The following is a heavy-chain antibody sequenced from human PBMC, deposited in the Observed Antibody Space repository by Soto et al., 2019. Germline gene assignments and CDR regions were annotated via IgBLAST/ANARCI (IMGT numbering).Heavy chain of an antibody. CDR3: ARELSAAGGPLFDY. V-gene: IGHV3-21*01. CDR2: ISSSSNYI. CDR1: GFTFSSYS. J-gene: IGHJ4*02. Sequence: VQLVESGGGLVKPGGSLRLSCAASGFTFSSYSMNWVRQTPGKGLEWVSFISSSSNYIYYADSVKGRFTISRDNAKNSLYLQMNSLRAEDTAVYYCARELSAAGGPLFDYWGQGTPVTVSS. D-gene: IGHD6-13*01.